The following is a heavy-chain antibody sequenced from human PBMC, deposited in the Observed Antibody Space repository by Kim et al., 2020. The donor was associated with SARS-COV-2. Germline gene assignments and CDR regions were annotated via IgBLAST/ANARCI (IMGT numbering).Heavy chain of an antibody. CDR2: INPSGGST. Sequence: ASVKVSCKASGYTFTSYYMHWVRQAPGQGLEWMGIINPSGGSTSYAQKFQGRVTMTRDTSTSTVYMELSSLRSEDTAVYYCAREMVRGVSDVGFDYWGQGTLVTVSS. CDR1: GYTFTSYY. J-gene: IGHJ4*02. V-gene: IGHV1-46*01. CDR3: AREMVRGVSDVGFDY. D-gene: IGHD3-10*01.